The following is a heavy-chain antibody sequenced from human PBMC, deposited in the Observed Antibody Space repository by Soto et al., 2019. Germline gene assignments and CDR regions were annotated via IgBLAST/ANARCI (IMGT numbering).Heavy chain of an antibody. J-gene: IGHJ4*02. CDR3: ARVGTDY. D-gene: IGHD7-27*01. V-gene: IGHV3-33*01. CDR1: GFTFSSYG. CDR2: IWYDGSNK. Sequence: GGSLRLSCAASGFTFSSYGMHWVRQDPGKGLEWVAVIWYDGSNKYYVDSVKGRFTISRDNSKNTLYLQMNSLRAEDTAVYYCARVGTDYWGQGTLVTVSS.